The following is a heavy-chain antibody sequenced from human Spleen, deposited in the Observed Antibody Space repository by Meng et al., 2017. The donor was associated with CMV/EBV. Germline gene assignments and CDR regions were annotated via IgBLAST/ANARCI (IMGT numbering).Heavy chain of an antibody. Sequence: QVQLQGPGPGLGKPSETLTLTCTVSGGSNSSYYWSWSRQPAGKGLGCIGRIYTSGSTYYNPSLKSRVTISVDTSKNQFPLKLSSVTAADTAVYYCARGGKQQGWFDPWGQGTLVTVSS. CDR1: GGSNSSYY. D-gene: IGHD6-13*01. V-gene: IGHV4-4*07. CDR3: ARGGKQQGWFDP. CDR2: IYTSGST. J-gene: IGHJ5*02.